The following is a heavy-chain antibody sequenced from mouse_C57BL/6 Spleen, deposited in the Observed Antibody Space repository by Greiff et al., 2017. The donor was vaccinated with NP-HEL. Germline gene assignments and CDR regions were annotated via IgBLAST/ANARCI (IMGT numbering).Heavy chain of an antibody. J-gene: IGHJ2*01. Sequence: QVQLQQSGAELVRPGTSVKLSCKASGYTFTSYWMHWVKQRPGQGLEWIGVIDPSDSYTNYNQKFKGKATLTVDTSSSTAYMQLSSLTSEDSAVYYCARGGIYYYGSSYLFDYWGQGTTLTVSS. V-gene: IGHV1-59*01. D-gene: IGHD1-1*01. CDR2: IDPSDSYT. CDR3: ARGGIYYYGSSYLFDY. CDR1: GYTFTSYW.